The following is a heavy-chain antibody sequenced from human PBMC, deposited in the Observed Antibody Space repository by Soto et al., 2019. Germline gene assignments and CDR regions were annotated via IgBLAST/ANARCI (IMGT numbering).Heavy chain of an antibody. J-gene: IGHJ4*02. CDR3: AKTPPRGIIAAAGIPGY. CDR1: GFTFSSYA. V-gene: IGHV3-23*01. Sequence: LRLSCAASGFTFSSYAMSWVRQAPGKGLEWVSAISGSGGSTYYADSVKGRFTISRDNSKNTLYLQMNSLRAEDTAVYYCAKTPPRGIIAAAGIPGYWGQGTLVTVSS. D-gene: IGHD6-13*01. CDR2: ISGSGGST.